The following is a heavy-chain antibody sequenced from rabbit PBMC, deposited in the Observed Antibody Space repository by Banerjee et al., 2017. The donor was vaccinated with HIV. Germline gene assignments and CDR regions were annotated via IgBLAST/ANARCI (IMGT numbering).Heavy chain of an antibody. CDR3: ARDIAAGYSDADYALKL. V-gene: IGHV1S45*01. CDR2: IDTGSGSA. CDR1: GFSFSSGYD. Sequence: QEQLEESGGDLVKTGASLTLTCTASGFSFSSGYDMYWVRQAPGKGLEWIGCIDTGSGSAAYASWAKGRFTISKTSSTTVTLQMTSLTAADTATYFCARDIAAGYSDADYALKLWGPGTLVTVS. J-gene: IGHJ4*01. D-gene: IGHD7-1*01.